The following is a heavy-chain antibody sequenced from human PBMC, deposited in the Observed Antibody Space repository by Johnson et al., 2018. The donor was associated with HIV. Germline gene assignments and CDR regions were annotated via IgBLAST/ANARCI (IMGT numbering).Heavy chain of an antibody. CDR3: ARACRDGYTCDVYDI. Sequence: VQLVESGGGLVQPGGSLRLSCAASGFTFSNYAMGWVRQAPRKGLEWVSVIYSGGNTYYADSVKGRFTISRDNSRNRLYLQMNSLRAEDTAVYYCARACRDGYTCDVYDIWGQGTMVTVSS. V-gene: IGHV3-66*01. D-gene: IGHD5-24*01. CDR1: GFTFSNYA. J-gene: IGHJ3*02. CDR2: IYSGGNT.